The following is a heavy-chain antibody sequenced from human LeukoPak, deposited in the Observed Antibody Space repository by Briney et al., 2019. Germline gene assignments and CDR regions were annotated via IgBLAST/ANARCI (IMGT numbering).Heavy chain of an antibody. CDR2: INSDGSST. V-gene: IGHV3-74*01. Sequence: GGSLRLSCAASGFTFSSYWVHWVRQAPGKGLVWVSRINSDGSSTSYADSVKGRFTISRDNAKNTLYLQMNSLRAEDTAVYYCARGGPSSGLGYWGQGTLVTVSS. CDR1: GFTFSSYW. D-gene: IGHD6-19*01. CDR3: ARGGPSSGLGY. J-gene: IGHJ4*02.